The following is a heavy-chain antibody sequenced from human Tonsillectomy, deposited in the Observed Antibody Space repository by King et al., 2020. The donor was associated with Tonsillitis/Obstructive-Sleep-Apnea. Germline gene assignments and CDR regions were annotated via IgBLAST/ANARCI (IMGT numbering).Heavy chain of an antibody. D-gene: IGHD1-26*01. V-gene: IGHV3-9*01. CDR2: INWNSGAT. J-gene: IGHJ4*02. Sequence: VQLVESGGGLVQPGRSLRLPCAASGFTFDDYDMHWVRQAPGKGLEWVSGINWNSGATGYADSLKGRFTISRDNAKKSLYLQMNSLRAEDTALYYCVKDLSPPDEGGTYYFDDGGRGILVTVAS. CDR3: VKDLSPPDEGGTYYFDD. CDR1: GFTFDDYD.